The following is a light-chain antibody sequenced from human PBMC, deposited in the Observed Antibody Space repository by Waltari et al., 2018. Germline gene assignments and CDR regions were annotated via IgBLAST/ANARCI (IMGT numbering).Light chain of an antibody. CDR1: QSISNW. Sequence: DIQMTQSPSTLSSSVGHRVPITCRASQSISNWLAWYQQKPGKAPKLLIYDASSLESGVPSRFSGSGSGTEFTLTISSLQPDDFATYYCMQALQPPWTFGQGTKVEIK. CDR3: MQALQPPWT. J-gene: IGKJ1*01. CDR2: DAS. V-gene: IGKV1-5*01.